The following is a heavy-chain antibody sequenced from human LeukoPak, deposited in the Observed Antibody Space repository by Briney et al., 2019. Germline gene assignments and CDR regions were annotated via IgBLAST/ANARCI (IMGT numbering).Heavy chain of an antibody. V-gene: IGHV3-53*01. CDR2: IYSGGST. J-gene: IGHJ6*02. CDR1: GFTFSRNA. D-gene: IGHD2-2*01. CDR3: ARDLGYTMPYYGMDV. Sequence: GGSLRLSCAASGFTFSRNAMHWVRQAPGKGLEWVSVIYSGGSTYYADSVKGRFTISRDNSKNTLYLQMNSLRAEDTAVYYCARDLGYTMPYYGMDVWGQGTTVTVSS.